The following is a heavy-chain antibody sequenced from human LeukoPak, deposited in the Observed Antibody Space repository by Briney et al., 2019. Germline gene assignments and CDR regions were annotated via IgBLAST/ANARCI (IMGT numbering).Heavy chain of an antibody. V-gene: IGHV1-69*01. CDR2: IIPIFGTA. CDR1: GGTFSSYA. J-gene: IGHJ3*02. D-gene: IGHD4-17*01. CDR3: ASSDYGAWGDAFDI. Sequence: ASVKVSCKASGGTFSSYAISWVRQAPGQGLEWMGGIIPIFGTANYAQKFQGRVTITADESTSTAYMELSSLRSEDTAVYYCASSDYGAWGDAFDIWGQGTMVTVSS.